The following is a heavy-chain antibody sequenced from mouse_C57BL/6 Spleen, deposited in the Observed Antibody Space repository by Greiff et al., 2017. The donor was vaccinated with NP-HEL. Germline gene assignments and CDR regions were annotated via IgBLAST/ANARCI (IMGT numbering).Heavy chain of an antibody. V-gene: IGHV14-2*01. J-gene: IGHJ3*01. CDR3: ARSPTAQATFAY. CDR1: GFNIKDYY. D-gene: IGHD3-2*02. CDR2: IDPEDGET. Sequence: EVKLVESGAELVKPGASVKLSCTASGFNIKDYYMHWVKQRTEQGLEWIGRIDPEDGETKYAPKFQGKATITADTSSNTAYLQLSSLTSEDTAVYYCARSPTAQATFAYWGQGTLVTVSA.